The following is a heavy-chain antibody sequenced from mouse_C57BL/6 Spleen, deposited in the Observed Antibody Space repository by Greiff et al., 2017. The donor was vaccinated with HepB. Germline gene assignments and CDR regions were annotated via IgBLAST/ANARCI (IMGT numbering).Heavy chain of an antibody. V-gene: IGHV5-17*01. CDR3: ARTRGNYAAY. J-gene: IGHJ3*01. CDR1: GFTFSDYG. D-gene: IGHD2-1*01. CDR2: ISSGSSTI. Sequence: EVHLVESGGGLVKPGGSLKLSCAASGFTFSDYGMHWVRQAPEKGLEWVAYISSGSSTIYYADTVKGRFTLSRDNAKNTLFLQMTSLRSEDTAMYYCARTRGNYAAYWGQGTLVTVSA.